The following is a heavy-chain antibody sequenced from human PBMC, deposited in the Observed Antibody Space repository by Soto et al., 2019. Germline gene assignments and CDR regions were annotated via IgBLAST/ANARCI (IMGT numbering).Heavy chain of an antibody. CDR3: ARDAGSYCSSTSCYQDAFDI. Sequence: EVPLVESGGGLVKPGGSLRLSCAASGFTFSSYSMNWVRQAPGKGLEWVSSISSSSSYIYYADSVKGRFTISRDNAKSSLYLQMNSLRAEDTAVYYCARDAGSYCSSTSCYQDAFDIWGQGTMVTVSS. J-gene: IGHJ3*02. V-gene: IGHV3-21*01. CDR1: GFTFSSYS. D-gene: IGHD2-2*01. CDR2: ISSSSSYI.